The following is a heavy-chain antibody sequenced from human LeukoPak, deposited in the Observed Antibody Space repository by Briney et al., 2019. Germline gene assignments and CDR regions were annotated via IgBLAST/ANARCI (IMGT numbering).Heavy chain of an antibody. J-gene: IGHJ4*02. CDR1: GGTFSSYA. CDR2: IIPIFGTA. V-gene: IGHV1-69*13. Sequence: ASVKVSCKASGGTFSSYAISWVRQVPGQGLEWMGGIIPIFGTANYAQKFQGRVTITADESTSTAYMELSSLRSEDTAVYYCASRGYSYGIGYFDYWGQGTLVTVSS. D-gene: IGHD5-18*01. CDR3: ASRGYSYGIGYFDY.